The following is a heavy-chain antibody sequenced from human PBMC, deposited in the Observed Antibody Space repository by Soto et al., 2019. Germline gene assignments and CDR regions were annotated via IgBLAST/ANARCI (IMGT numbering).Heavy chain of an antibody. CDR3: ARDIGQIYFDY. J-gene: IGHJ4*02. V-gene: IGHV3-48*02. CDR2: ISGGSSNI. Sequence: EVQLVESGGGLVQSGGSLRLSCAGSGFTFNSYNMNWVRQAPGKGLEWVSYISGGSSNIYYADSVKGRFTISRDNAKNSLYLQMNNLRDEDTAVYYCARDIGQIYFDYWGQGTLVTVSS. D-gene: IGHD3-16*02. CDR1: GFTFNSYN.